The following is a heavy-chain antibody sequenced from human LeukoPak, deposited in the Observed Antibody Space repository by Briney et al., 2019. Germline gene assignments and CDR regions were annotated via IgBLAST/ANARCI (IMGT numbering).Heavy chain of an antibody. Sequence: ASVKVSCKASGYTFTSYGVSWARQAPGQGLEWMGWISAYNGNTNYAQKLQGRVTMTTDTSTSTAYMELRSLRSDDTAVYYCARDPVATTPGYFDFWGQGTLVTVSS. CDR2: ISAYNGNT. D-gene: IGHD5-12*01. J-gene: IGHJ4*02. V-gene: IGHV1-18*01. CDR1: GYTFTSYG. CDR3: ARDPVATTPGYFDF.